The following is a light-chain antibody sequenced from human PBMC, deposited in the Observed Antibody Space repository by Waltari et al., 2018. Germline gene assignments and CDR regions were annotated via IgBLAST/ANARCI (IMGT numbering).Light chain of an antibody. J-gene: IGKJ5*01. CDR1: QRVTSGY. CDR3: QHYGTSLIT. Sequence: EIVLTQSPGTLSLSPGERATLSCRASQRVTSGYLAWYSQKHGQTPRLLIYGASTRATGIPDRFSGSGSGTDFTLTISRLEPEDFAVFYCQHYGTSLITFGQGTRLEIK. V-gene: IGKV3-20*01. CDR2: GAS.